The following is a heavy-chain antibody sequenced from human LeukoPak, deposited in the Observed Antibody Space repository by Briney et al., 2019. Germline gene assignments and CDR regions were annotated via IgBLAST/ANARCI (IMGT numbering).Heavy chain of an antibody. D-gene: IGHD2-2*01. J-gene: IGHJ5*02. V-gene: IGHV1-18*01. CDR1: GYTFTSYG. CDR3: ARDWDCSSTSCHNCFDP. Sequence: ASVKVSCKASGYTFTSYGISWVRQAPGQGLEWMGWISGYNGNTNYAQKLQGRVTMTTDTSTSTAYMELRSLRSDDTAVYYCARDWDCSSTSCHNCFDPWGQGTLVTVSS. CDR2: ISGYNGNT.